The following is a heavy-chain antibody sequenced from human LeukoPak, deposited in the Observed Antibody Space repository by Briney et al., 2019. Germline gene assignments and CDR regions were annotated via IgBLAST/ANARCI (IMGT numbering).Heavy chain of an antibody. CDR2: TYRRSKWSN. CDR1: GDSVSSNSAT. D-gene: IGHD3-16*01. J-gene: IGHJ4*02. V-gene: IGHV6-1*01. CDR3: ARGYGGATDC. Sequence: SQTLSLTCAISGDSVSSNSATWNWIRQSPSRGLEWLGRTYRRSKWSNDYAVSLRGRISINPDTSKNQFSLQLNSVTPEDTAVYYWARGYGGATDCWGQGTLVTVSS.